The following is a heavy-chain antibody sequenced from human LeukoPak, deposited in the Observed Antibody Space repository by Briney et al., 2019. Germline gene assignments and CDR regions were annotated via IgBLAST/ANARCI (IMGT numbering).Heavy chain of an antibody. J-gene: IGHJ4*02. CDR1: GGSISSYY. V-gene: IGHV4-59*08. D-gene: IGHD6-19*01. CDR3: ARLGSGWYPDY. CDR2: IYYSGST. Sequence: SETLSLTCAVYGGSISSYYWSWIRQPPGKGLEWIGYIYYSGSTNYNPSLKSRVTISVDTSKNQFSLKLSSVTAADTAVYYCARLGSGWYPDYWGQGTLVTVSS.